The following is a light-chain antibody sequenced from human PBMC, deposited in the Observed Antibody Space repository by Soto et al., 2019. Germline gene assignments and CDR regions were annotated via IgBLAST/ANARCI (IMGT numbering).Light chain of an antibody. V-gene: IGKV1D-8*01. CDR2: AAS. J-gene: IGKJ1*01. CDR1: HGISSY. Sequence: VIWMTQSPSLLSASTGDRVTISCRMSHGISSYLAWYQQKPGKAPELLIYAASTLQSGVPSRFSGSGSGTEITLIISGLQPDDSATYYCQQYTNTNNPWMFGQGTKVDIK. CDR3: QQYTNTNNPWM.